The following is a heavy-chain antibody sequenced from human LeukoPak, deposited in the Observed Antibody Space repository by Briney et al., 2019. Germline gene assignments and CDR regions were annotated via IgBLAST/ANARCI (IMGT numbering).Heavy chain of an antibody. CDR2: INHSGST. CDR3: ARSILRGAVAGNHRDY. V-gene: IGHV4-34*01. Sequence: PSETLSLSCAVYGGSFSGDYWSWIRQPPGKGLEWIGEINHSGSTNYNPSLKSRVTISVDTSKNQFSLKLSSVTAADTAVYYCARSILRGAVAGNHRDYWGQGTLVTVSS. D-gene: IGHD6-19*01. CDR1: GGSFSGDY. J-gene: IGHJ4*02.